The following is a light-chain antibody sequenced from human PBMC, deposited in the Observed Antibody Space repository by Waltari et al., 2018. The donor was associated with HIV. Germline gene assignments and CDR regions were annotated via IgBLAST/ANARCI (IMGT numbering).Light chain of an antibody. Sequence: SSELTPPPSVSVSPGQTARITCSGDASPQQYTHWVQQKPGQAPLVVIHKNTERPSGIPDGFSAARSGTTVTLTISGVQTDDEGDYYCLSADSSGTYVFGPGTTVTVL. CDR2: KNT. CDR1: ASPQQY. J-gene: IGLJ1*01. CDR3: LSADSSGTYV. V-gene: IGLV3-25*03.